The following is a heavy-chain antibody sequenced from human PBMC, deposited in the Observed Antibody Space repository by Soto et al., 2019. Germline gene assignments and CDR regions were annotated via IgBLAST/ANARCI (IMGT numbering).Heavy chain of an antibody. D-gene: IGHD6-13*01. CDR1: GFTFTNYD. V-gene: IGHV3-33*08. CDR3: ARDRIAAAGTGENWFDP. Sequence: GGSLRLSCAASGFTFTNYDMHWVRQAPGKGLEWVAVIWYDGSNKYYADSVKGRFTISRDNSKNTLYLQMNSLRAEDTAVYYCARDRIAAAGTGENWFDPWGQGTLVTVSS. J-gene: IGHJ5*02. CDR2: IWYDGSNK.